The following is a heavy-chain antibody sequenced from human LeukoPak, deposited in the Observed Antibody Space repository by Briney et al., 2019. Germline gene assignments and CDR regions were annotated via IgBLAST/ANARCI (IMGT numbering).Heavy chain of an antibody. D-gene: IGHD6-13*01. CDR3: ARRAGYSSSWFDY. CDR2: ISSSSSYI. Sequence: GGSLRLSCAASGFTFSDGWMNWVRQAPGKGLEWVSSISSSSSYIYYADSVKGRFTISRDNAKNSLYLQMNSLRAEDTAVYYCARRAGYSSSWFDYWGQGTLVTASS. V-gene: IGHV3-21*01. J-gene: IGHJ5*01. CDR1: GFTFSDGW.